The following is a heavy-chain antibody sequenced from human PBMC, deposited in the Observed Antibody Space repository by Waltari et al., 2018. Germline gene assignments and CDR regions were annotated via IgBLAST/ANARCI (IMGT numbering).Heavy chain of an antibody. D-gene: IGHD5-18*01. Sequence: QVQLVESGGGVVQPGRSLRLSCAASGFTFSRYAMHWVRQAPGKGLEWVAVISYDGSNKDYADSVKGRFTISRDNSKNTLYLQMNSLRAEDTAVYYCARGDTAMVKNYFDYWGQGTLVTVSS. V-gene: IGHV3-30-3*01. CDR3: ARGDTAMVKNYFDY. J-gene: IGHJ4*02. CDR1: GFTFSRYA. CDR2: ISYDGSNK.